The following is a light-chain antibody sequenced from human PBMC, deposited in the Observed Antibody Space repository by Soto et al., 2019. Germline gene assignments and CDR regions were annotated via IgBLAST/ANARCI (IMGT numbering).Light chain of an antibody. Sequence: QSVLTQPPSASGAPGQRVTISCSGSSSNIGSNSVYWYQQLPGTAPKLLIYNNNQRPSGVPDRFSGSKSGTSATLAITGLQTEDEADYYCATWDSSLSAVVFGGGTKLTVL. V-gene: IGLV1-51*01. CDR2: NNN. J-gene: IGLJ2*01. CDR3: ATWDSSLSAVV. CDR1: SSNIGSNS.